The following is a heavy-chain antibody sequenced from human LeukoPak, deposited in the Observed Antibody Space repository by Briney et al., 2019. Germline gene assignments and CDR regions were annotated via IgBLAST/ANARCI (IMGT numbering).Heavy chain of an antibody. CDR1: GNSVSGYY. Sequence: SETLSLTCTVSGNSVSGYYWTWIRQPPGKGLEWIGYLYYSGCTNYNPSLKSRVTISVDTSKNQFSLKLTSVTAADTAVYFCARGVNNYGYGFYFDYWGQGTLVTVSS. CDR3: ARGVNNYGYGFYFDY. D-gene: IGHD5-18*01. J-gene: IGHJ4*02. CDR2: LYYSGCT. V-gene: IGHV4-59*02.